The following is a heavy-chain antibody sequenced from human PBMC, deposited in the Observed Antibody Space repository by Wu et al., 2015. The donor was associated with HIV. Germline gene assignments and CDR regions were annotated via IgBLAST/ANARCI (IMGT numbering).Heavy chain of an antibody. Sequence: QVQLVQSGAEVKKPGASVKVSCKASGYTFSDYYLHWIRQAPGQGLEWMGWINPKDGATDFARKFQGRVTMTRDTSFSTAYMNLISLTSDDTAVYYCAKGNYDFWAAHFADNWFDPWGQGTLATVSS. CDR2: INPKDGAT. V-gene: IGHV1-2*02. CDR3: AKGNYDFWAAHFADNWFDP. J-gene: IGHJ5*02. D-gene: IGHD3-3*01. CDR1: GYTFSDYY.